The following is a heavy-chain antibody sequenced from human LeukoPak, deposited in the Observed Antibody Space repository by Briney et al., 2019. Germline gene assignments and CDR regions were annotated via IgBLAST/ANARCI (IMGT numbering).Heavy chain of an antibody. D-gene: IGHD3-22*01. Sequence: GGSLRLSCVASGITFSTYAMSWVRQAPGKGLEWVSVISSSGSSTYYADSVKGRFTISRDNLKNTLYLQMNSLRAEDTAVYYCARDDYYDSSGHMGNAFDIWGQGTMVTVSS. CDR2: ISSSGSST. CDR1: GITFSTYA. J-gene: IGHJ3*02. V-gene: IGHV3-23*01. CDR3: ARDDYYDSSGHMGNAFDI.